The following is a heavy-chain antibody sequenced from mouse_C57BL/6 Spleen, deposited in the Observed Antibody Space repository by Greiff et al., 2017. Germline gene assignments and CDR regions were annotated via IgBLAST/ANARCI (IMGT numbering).Heavy chain of an antibody. J-gene: IGHJ4*01. Sequence: QVQLKQSGAELVRPGTSVKVSCKASGYAFTNYLIEWVKQRPGQGLEWIGVINPGSGGTNYNEKFKGQATLTADKSSSTAYMQLSSLTSEDSAVYFCARRYYDYDGAMDYWGQGTSVTVSS. CDR3: ARRYYDYDGAMDY. CDR1: GYAFTNYL. D-gene: IGHD2-4*01. V-gene: IGHV1-54*01. CDR2: INPGSGGT.